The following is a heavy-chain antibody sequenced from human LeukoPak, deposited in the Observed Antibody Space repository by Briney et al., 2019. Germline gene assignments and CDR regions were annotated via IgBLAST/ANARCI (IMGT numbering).Heavy chain of an antibody. CDR3: ARGPLSGTDGLWSFDY. D-gene: IGHD3-10*01. CDR1: GYTFTGYY. V-gene: IGHV1-2*02. J-gene: IGHJ4*02. Sequence: GASVKVSCKASGYTFTGYYMHWVRQAPGQGLEWTGWINPNSGGTNYAQKFQGRVTMTRDTSITTAYMELSRLRSDDTAVYSCARGPLSGTDGLWSFDYWGQGTLVTVSS. CDR2: INPNSGGT.